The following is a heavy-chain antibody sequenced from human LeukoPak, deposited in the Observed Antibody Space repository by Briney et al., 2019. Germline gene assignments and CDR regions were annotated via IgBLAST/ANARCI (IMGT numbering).Heavy chain of an antibody. J-gene: IGHJ3*02. CDR1: GSRFTSYW. D-gene: IGHD6-6*01. Sequence: GASLKISCKGSGSRFTSYWIGWVRQMPGKGLEWMGIIYPGDSDTRYSPSFQGQVTISADKSISTASLQWSSLKASNTAMYYCARQKSIAARIAFDIWGQGTMVTVSS. CDR3: ARQKSIAARIAFDI. CDR2: IYPGDSDT. V-gene: IGHV5-51*01.